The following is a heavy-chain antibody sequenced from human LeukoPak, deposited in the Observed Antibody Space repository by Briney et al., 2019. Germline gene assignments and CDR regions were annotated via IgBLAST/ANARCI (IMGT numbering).Heavy chain of an antibody. V-gene: IGHV3-23*01. CDR1: ALTFSSNA. J-gene: IGHJ4*02. CDR3: AKASRRSDY. Sequence: PGGSLRLSCAASALTFSSNAMSWVRQAPGKGLEWVSAISGSGGSKYYAESLNGRFTISRDNSKNTLYLQMNSLKAEDTAVYCCAKASRRSDYWGQGTLVTVSS. CDR2: ISGSGGSK.